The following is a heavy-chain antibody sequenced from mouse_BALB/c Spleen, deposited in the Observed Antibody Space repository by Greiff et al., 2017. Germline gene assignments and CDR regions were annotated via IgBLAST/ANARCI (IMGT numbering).Heavy chain of an antibody. CDR2: ISSGGSYT. J-gene: IGHJ4*01. Sequence: EVMLVESGGGLVKPGGSLKLSCAASGFTFSSYTMSWVRQTPEKRLEWVATISSGGSYTYYPDSVKGRFTISRDNAKNTLYLQMSSLKSEDTAMYYCTRDQYYGSSYYAMDYWGQGTSVTVSS. CDR1: GFTFSSYT. CDR3: TRDQYYGSSYYAMDY. D-gene: IGHD1-1*01. V-gene: IGHV5-6-4*01.